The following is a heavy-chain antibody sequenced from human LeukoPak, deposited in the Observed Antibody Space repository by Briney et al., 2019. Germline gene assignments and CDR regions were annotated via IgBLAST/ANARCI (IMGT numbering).Heavy chain of an antibody. CDR3: ASGSSSVGY. CDR1: RFNFNDYY. V-gene: IGHV3-11*01. J-gene: IGHJ4*02. CDR2: ISSSANDK. Sequence: GGSLRLSCAASRFNFNDYYMSWIRQAPGKGLEWLSYISSSANDKYYADSVKGRFTISRDNAKNSLYLQMNSLRVEDTAVYYCASGSSSVGYWGQGTLVTVSS. D-gene: IGHD6-6*01.